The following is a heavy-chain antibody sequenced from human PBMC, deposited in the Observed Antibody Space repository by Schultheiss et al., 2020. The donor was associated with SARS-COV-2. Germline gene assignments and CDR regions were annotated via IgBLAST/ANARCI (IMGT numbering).Heavy chain of an antibody. Sequence: GGSLRLSCAASGFTFSDYYMNWVRQAPGKGLEWVSSISSSSTIYYADSVKGRFTISRDNAKNSLYLQMNSLRAEDTAVYYCARGYGVGAAATNDYWGQGTLVTVSS. V-gene: IGHV3-69-1*01. CDR3: ARGYGVGAAATNDY. D-gene: IGHD2-15*01. CDR2: ISSSSTI. J-gene: IGHJ4*02. CDR1: GFTFSDYY.